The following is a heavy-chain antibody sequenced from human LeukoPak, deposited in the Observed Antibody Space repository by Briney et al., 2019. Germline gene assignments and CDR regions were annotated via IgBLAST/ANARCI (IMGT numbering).Heavy chain of an antibody. CDR2: IYYSGST. J-gene: IGHJ4*02. V-gene: IGHV4-39*01. CDR3: ARRRYGSGRSGTGDY. D-gene: IGHD3-10*01. Sequence: PSETLSLTCTVSGGSISSSGYYWGWIRQPPGKRLEWIGSIYYSGSTYYNPSLKSRVTISVDTSKNQFSLKLSSVTAADTAVYYCARRRYGSGRSGTGDYWGQGTLVTVSS. CDR1: GGSISSSGYY.